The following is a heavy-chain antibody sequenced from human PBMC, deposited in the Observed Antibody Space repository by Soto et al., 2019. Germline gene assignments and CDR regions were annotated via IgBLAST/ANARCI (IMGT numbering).Heavy chain of an antibody. J-gene: IGHJ5*02. V-gene: IGHV4-30-4*01. CDR1: GGSVSSVNYY. Sequence: QVQLQESGPGLVKPSQTLSLTCTVSGGSVSSVNYYWSWIRQPPGKGLEWIGYILHSGSTYYNPSLKSRVSISVDTSKNQFSLKLSSVTAADTAVYYCARDGRRDFWGGTTIDPWGQGSLVTVSS. D-gene: IGHD3-3*01. CDR3: ARDGRRDFWGGTTIDP. CDR2: ILHSGST.